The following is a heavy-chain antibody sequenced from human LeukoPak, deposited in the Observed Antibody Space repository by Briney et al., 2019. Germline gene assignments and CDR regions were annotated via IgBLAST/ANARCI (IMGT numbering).Heavy chain of an antibody. V-gene: IGHV4-39*01. D-gene: IGHD2-21*01. CDR1: GGSISSSNHY. CDR2: IYYSGST. Sequence: PSETLSLTCNVSGGSISSSNHYWGWIRQPPGKGLEWIGNIYYSGSTNYNPSLKSRVTISVDTSKNQFSLKLSSVTAADTAVYYCARRALVHYFDYWGQGTLVTVSS. J-gene: IGHJ4*01. CDR3: ARRALVHYFDY.